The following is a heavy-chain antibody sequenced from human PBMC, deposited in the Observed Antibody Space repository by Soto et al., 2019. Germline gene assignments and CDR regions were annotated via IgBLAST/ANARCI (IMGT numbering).Heavy chain of an antibody. CDR2: INPSGGST. D-gene: IGHD5-18*01. V-gene: IGHV1-46*01. J-gene: IGHJ4*02. CDR3: ARVGGYSYGGVDY. Sequence: QVQLVQSGAEVKKPGASVKVSCKASGYTFTSYYMHWVRQAPGQGLEWMGIINPSGGSTTYAQKSXXRXXMTRATSTRTVYMELSSLRSGGTAVYYCARVGGYSYGGVDYWGQGTLVTVSS. CDR1: GYTFTSYY.